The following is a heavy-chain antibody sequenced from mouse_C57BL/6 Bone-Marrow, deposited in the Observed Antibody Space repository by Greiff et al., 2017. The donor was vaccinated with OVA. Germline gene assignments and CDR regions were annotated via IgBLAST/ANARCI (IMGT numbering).Heavy chain of an antibody. J-gene: IGHJ2*01. V-gene: IGHV1-9*01. CDR1: GYTFTGYW. Sequence: QVQLKESGAELMKPGASVKLSCKATGYTFTGYWIEWVKQRPGHGLEWIGEILPGSGSTKSNEKFKGKATFTADTSSNTAYMQLSSLTTEDSAIYYCASGGYYDYDGDYWGQGTTLTVSS. D-gene: IGHD2-4*01. CDR3: ASGGYYDYDGDY. CDR2: ILPGSGST.